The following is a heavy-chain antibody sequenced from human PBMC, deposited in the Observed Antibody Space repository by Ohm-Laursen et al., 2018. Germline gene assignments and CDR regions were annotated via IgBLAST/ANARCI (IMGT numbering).Heavy chain of an antibody. CDR2: ISSSGSS. V-gene: IGHV4-4*07. D-gene: IGHD4-23*01. J-gene: IGHJ3*01. CDR1: SVSISSYY. Sequence: SVTLSLTWTVSSVSISSYYWTWIRQPAGKGLEWIGRISSSGSSNYNPSLKSRVTMSVDTSKNQFSLNLRSVTAADTAVYYCATFMTSRWVVFDVWGQGTMVTVSS. CDR3: ATFMTSRWVVFDV.